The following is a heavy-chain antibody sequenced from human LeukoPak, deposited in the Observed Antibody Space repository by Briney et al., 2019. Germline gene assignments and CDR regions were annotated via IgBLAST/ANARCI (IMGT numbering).Heavy chain of an antibody. D-gene: IGHD2-21*01. J-gene: IGHJ4*02. CDR3: ARPSLWGSDY. V-gene: IGHV4-39*01. CDR2: IYYSGST. Sequence: KPSETLSLTCTVSGGSISSSSYYWGWIRQPPGKGLEWIGSIYYSGSTYYNPSLKSRVTISVDTSKNQFSLKLSSVTAADTAVYYCARPSLWGSDYWGQGTLVTVSS. CDR1: GGSISSSSYY.